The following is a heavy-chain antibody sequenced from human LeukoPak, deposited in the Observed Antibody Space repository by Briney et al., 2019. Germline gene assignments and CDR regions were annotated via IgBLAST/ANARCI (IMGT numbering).Heavy chain of an antibody. CDR2: IDPNSGGT. D-gene: IGHD3-22*01. CDR1: GYTFTGYY. V-gene: IGHV1-2*02. CDR3: AREGHYYDSSGYYWDY. J-gene: IGHJ4*02. Sequence: ASVKVSCKASGYTFTGYYMHWVRQAPGQGLEWMGWIDPNSGGTNYAQKFQGRVTMTRDTSISTAYMELSSLRSEDTAVYYCAREGHYYDSSGYYWDYWGQGTLVTVSS.